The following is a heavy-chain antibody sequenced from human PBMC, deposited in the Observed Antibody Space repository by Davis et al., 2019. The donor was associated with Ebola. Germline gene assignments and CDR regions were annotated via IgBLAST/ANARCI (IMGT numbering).Heavy chain of an antibody. CDR1: GYTFTDFD. D-gene: IGHD3-9*01. V-gene: IGHV1-3*01. Sequence: AASVKVSCKASGYTFTDFDMHWVRQAPGQGLEWMGWINAGNGNMRYSQKFQGRVTITRDTSASTVYMELSSLRSEDTAVYYCARDTGIRYVSRGYWGQGTLVIVSS. CDR2: INAGNGNM. CDR3: ARDTGIRYVSRGY. J-gene: IGHJ4*02.